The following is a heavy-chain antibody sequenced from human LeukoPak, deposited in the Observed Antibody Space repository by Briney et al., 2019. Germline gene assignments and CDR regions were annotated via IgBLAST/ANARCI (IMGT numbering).Heavy chain of an antibody. D-gene: IGHD3-10*01. CDR3: AREGGSGTTDWFDP. J-gene: IGHJ5*02. Sequence: PGGSLRLSCAASGFTFDDYGMSWVRHAPGKGLEWVSGINWNGGSTGYADSVKGRFTISRDNAKNSLYLQMNSLRAEDTALYYCAREGGSGTTDWFDPWGQGTLVTVSS. V-gene: IGHV3-20*04. CDR2: INWNGGST. CDR1: GFTFDDYG.